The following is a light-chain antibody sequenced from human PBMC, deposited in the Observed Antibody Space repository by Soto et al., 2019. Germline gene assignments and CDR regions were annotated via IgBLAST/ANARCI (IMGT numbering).Light chain of an antibody. V-gene: IGKV1-5*03. CDR3: QQYDTYPHT. Sequence: GDRVTITCRASQSINRWLAWYQQRPGKATKLLIYKASSLQSGVPSRFSGSGSGTEFTLTISRLQPDDFATYYCQQYDTYPHTFGQGTKLEIK. CDR2: KAS. CDR1: QSINRW. J-gene: IGKJ2*01.